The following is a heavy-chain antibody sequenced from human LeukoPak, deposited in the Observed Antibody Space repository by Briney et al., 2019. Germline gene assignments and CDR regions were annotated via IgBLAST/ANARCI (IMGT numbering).Heavy chain of an antibody. CDR1: GGSVSSGSYY. CDR3: ARDSDLGAH. Sequence: SETLSLTCTVSGGSVSSGSYYWSWIRQPPGKGLEWIGYIYYSGSTNYNPSLKSRVTISVDTSKNQFSLKLSSMTAADTAVYYCARDSDLGAHWGQGTLVTVSS. V-gene: IGHV4-61*01. CDR2: IYYSGST. J-gene: IGHJ4*02.